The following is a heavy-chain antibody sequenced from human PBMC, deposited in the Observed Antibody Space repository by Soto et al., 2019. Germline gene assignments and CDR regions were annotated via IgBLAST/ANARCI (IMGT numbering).Heavy chain of an antibody. CDR3: ARVRSGWCDY. J-gene: IGHJ4*02. CDR2: ITSSSSYI. Sequence: VQLVESGGGLVKPGGSLRLSCATSGFTFTNSTMNWVRQAPGEGLEWVSSITSSSSYIYYADSVKGRFTISRDNAKNSLYLQMNSLRAEDTAVYYCARVRSGWCDYWGQGTLVTVSS. V-gene: IGHV3-21*01. D-gene: IGHD6-19*01. CDR1: GFTFTNST.